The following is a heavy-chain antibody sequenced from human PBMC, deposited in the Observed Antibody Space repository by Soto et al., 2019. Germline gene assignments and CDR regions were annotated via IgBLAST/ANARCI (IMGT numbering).Heavy chain of an antibody. CDR3: ASGLVLRFLEWLSTPLKSGMDV. CDR2: ISYDGSNK. CDR1: GVSVKSSA. V-gene: IGHV3-30-3*02. D-gene: IGHD3-3*01. Sequence: QPGGCPKLSCAACGVSVKSSAVHGSRKAPGKGLEWVAVISYDGSNKYYADSVKGRFTISRDNSKNTLYLQMNSLRAEDTAVYYCASGLVLRFLEWLSTPLKSGMDVWGQGTTVTVSS. J-gene: IGHJ6*02.